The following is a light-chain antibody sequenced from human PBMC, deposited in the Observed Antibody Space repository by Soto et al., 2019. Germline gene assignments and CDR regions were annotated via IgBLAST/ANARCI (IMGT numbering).Light chain of an antibody. V-gene: IGLV2-14*01. CDR3: ASYTTTFSYV. CDR1: SSDVGGYNY. CDR2: DVS. Sequence: QSVLTQPASVSGSPGQSITISCTGTSSDVGGYNYVSWYQQHPGKAPKLMIYDVSNRPSGVSNRLSGSKSGNTASLTISVLQAEDEADYYCASYTTTFSYVFGSGTKVTVL. J-gene: IGLJ1*01.